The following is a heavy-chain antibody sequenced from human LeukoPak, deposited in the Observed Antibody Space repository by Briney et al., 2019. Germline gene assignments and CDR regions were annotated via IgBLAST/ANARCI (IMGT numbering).Heavy chain of an antibody. J-gene: IGHJ4*02. CDR3: STDPYSSKWYYFDY. D-gene: IGHD6-13*01. Sequence: GGSLRLSCAASGFTFSNAWMNWVRQAPGKGLEWVGRIKSKTDGGTTDYAAPVEGRFTISRDDPKKTLYLQMNSLKTEDTAVYYCSTDPYSSKWYYFDYWGQGTLVTVSS. V-gene: IGHV3-15*01. CDR2: IKSKTDGGTT. CDR1: GFTFSNAW.